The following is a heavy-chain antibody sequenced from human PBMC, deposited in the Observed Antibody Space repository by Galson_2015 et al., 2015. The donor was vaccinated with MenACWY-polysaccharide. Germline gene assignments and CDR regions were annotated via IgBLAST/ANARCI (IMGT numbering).Heavy chain of an antibody. CDR3: ARGGEYYYDSSGYLNWFDP. CDR2: MNPNSGNT. D-gene: IGHD3-22*01. CDR1: GYTFTSYD. Sequence: SVKVSCKASGYTFTSYDINWVRQTTGQGLEWMGWMNPNSGNTGYAQKFQGRVTMTRNTSISIAYMELNSLRSEDTAVYYCARGGEYYYDSSGYLNWFDPWGQGTLVTVSS. V-gene: IGHV1-8*01. J-gene: IGHJ5*02.